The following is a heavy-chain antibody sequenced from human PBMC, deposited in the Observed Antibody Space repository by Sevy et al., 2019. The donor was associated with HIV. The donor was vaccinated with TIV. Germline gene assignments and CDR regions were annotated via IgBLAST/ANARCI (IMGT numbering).Heavy chain of an antibody. CDR2: IQYDGSNK. V-gene: IGHV3-30*02. Sequence: GESLKISCAASGFSFSSYGMHWVRQAPGKGLEWMSYIQYDGSNKDYADSVKGRFTISRDNSKNTLYLQMNSLRVGDTAVFYCVKEGGGGGGDHWGQGTLVTVSS. CDR1: GFSFSSYG. D-gene: IGHD3-16*01. J-gene: IGHJ4*02. CDR3: VKEGGGGGGDH.